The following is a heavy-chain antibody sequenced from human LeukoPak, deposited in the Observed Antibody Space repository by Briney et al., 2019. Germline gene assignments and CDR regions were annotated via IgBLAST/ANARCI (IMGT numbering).Heavy chain of an antibody. CDR1: GGSITGHY. J-gene: IGHJ5*02. D-gene: IGHD3-16*01. V-gene: IGHV4-59*11. CDR3: ARLHALGAEEFDL. Sequence: SETLSLTCTVSGGSITGHYWSWIRQPPGKGLEWIGYIHYTGSTNYNPSPNSRITMSVDTPNNQFSLRLTSVTATDTAVYYCARLHALGAEEFDLWGQGALVTVSS. CDR2: IHYTGST.